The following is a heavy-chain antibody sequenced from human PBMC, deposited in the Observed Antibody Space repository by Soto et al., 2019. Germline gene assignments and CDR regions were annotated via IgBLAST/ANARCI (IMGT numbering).Heavy chain of an antibody. D-gene: IGHD1-26*01. J-gene: IGHJ4*02. Sequence: EVQLLESGGGLVQPGGSLRLSCAASGFTFSSYAMSWVRQAPGKGLEWVSGISGSGGSIYYADSVKGRFTISRDNSKNTLYLQMNSLRVEDTALYYCAKRPGELLGWGQGTLVTVSS. V-gene: IGHV3-23*01. CDR2: ISGSGGSI. CDR3: AKRPGELLG. CDR1: GFTFSSYA.